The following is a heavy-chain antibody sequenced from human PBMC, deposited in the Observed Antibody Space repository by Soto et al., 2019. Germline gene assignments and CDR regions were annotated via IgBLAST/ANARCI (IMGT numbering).Heavy chain of an antibody. CDR3: ATSPYSDDTSGYLDY. CDR2: IIPLFGTT. CDR1: GGTFSNYA. Sequence: QVQLVQSGAEVKKPGSSVTVSCRASGGTFSNYAINWVRQAPGQGLEWMAGIIPLFGTTNYAQKFQGRVKIAADESTSTAYMELTSLRSEDTAGFYCATSPYSDDTSGYLDYWGQGTLVTVSS. V-gene: IGHV1-69*12. D-gene: IGHD3-22*01. J-gene: IGHJ4*02.